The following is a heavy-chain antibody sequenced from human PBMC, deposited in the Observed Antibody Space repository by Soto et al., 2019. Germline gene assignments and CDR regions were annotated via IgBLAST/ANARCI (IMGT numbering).Heavy chain of an antibody. D-gene: IGHD5-12*01. CDR2: IYSGGIT. CDR1: GGSFSGYY. J-gene: IGHJ3*02. V-gene: IGHV3-66*01. CDR3: AREDGYRGGDAFDI. Sequence: ETLSLTCAVYGGSFSGYYWSWIRQLPGKGLEWVSFIYSGGITYYADSVKGRFTISRDNSKNTLYLQMNSLRAEDTAVYYCAREDGYRGGDAFDIWGQGTMVTVSS.